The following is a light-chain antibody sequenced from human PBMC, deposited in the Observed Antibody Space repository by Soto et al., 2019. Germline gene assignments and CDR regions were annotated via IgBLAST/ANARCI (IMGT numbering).Light chain of an antibody. V-gene: IGKV3-15*01. CDR2: AAS. CDR1: QSVSGN. CDR3: RQYNNCPPIT. Sequence: EIVMTQSPATLSVSPGERATLSCRASQSVSGNLAWYQQKPGQAPRLLIYAASTRATGIPARFSGSGSGTEFTLTISSLQSEDFAVYYCRQYNNCPPITFGPGTKVDIK. J-gene: IGKJ3*01.